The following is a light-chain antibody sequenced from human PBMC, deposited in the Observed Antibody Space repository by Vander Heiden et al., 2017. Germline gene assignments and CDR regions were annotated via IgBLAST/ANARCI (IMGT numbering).Light chain of an antibody. Sequence: QSVVTQPPSASGTLGQRVAISCSGSSSNIGSNTVNWYQQVPGTAPKLLIYRNNQRPSGVPDRFSGSKSGTSASLAISGLQSEDEADYYCAVWDDSLNGWVFGGGTKLTVL. J-gene: IGLJ3*02. CDR2: RNN. CDR1: SSNIGSNT. V-gene: IGLV1-44*01. CDR3: AVWDDSLNGWV.